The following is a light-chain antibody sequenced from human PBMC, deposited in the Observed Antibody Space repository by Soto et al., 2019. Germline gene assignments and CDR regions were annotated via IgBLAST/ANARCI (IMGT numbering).Light chain of an antibody. CDR1: SSDIGAYNY. V-gene: IGLV2-14*01. CDR3: ASYTTNIAPYV. CDR2: DVT. J-gene: IGLJ1*01. Sequence: QSALTQPASVSGSPGQSIAISCTGSSSDIGAYNYVSWYQHHPGKAPKLIIYDVTSRPSGVSSRFSGAKSGNAASLIISGLQPEDEADYFCASYTTNIAPYVFGTGTKLTVL.